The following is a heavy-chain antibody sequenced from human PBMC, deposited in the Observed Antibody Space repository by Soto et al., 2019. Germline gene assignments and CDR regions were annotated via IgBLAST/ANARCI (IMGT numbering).Heavy chain of an antibody. CDR3: ARAEIDSSSWYRGRSDYYYGMDV. Sequence: ASVKVSCKASGYTFTSYYMHWVRQAPGQGLEWMGIINPSGGSTSYAQKFQGRVTMTRDTSTSTVYMELSSLRSEDMAVYYCARAEIDSSSWYRGRSDYYYGMDVWGQGTTVTVSS. CDR1: GYTFTSYY. D-gene: IGHD6-13*01. J-gene: IGHJ6*02. V-gene: IGHV1-46*01. CDR2: INPSGGST.